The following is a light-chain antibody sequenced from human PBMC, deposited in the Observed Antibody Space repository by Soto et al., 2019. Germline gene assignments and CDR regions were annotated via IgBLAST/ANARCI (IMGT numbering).Light chain of an antibody. CDR2: AAS. V-gene: IGKV1-9*01. Sequence: DIQLTQSPSFLSASVGARVTITCRASQGISRYLAWYQQKPVKVPKFLIYAASTLQSGVPVRFSGSGSGTEVTLTIRSLQPQAFATYYCPQLDSYPFPFGPGTKVDI. J-gene: IGKJ3*01. CDR3: PQLDSYPFP. CDR1: QGISRY.